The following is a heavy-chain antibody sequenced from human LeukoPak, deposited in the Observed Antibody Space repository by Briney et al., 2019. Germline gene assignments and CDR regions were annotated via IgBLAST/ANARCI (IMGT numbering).Heavy chain of an antibody. D-gene: IGHD3-22*01. CDR1: GFTFSSYW. J-gene: IGHJ4*02. CDR3: ARDSFTYYYDSSGYPSFDY. Sequence: GRSLRLSCAASGFTFSSYWMSWVRQAPGKGLEWVANIKQDGSEKYYVDSVKGRFTISRDNAKNSLYLQMNSLRAEDTAVYYCARDSFTYYYDSSGYPSFDYWGQGTLVTVSS. CDR2: IKQDGSEK. V-gene: IGHV3-7*01.